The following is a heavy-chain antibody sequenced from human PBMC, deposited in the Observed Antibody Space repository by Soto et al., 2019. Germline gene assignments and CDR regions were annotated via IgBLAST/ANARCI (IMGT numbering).Heavy chain of an antibody. CDR1: GFTFSRHA. CDR3: AKEGYRTFDFDL. Sequence: EVQLLESGGGLVQPGGSLRLSCVASGFTFSRHAMSWVRQAPGKGLEWVSGINDSGGDTYSVDSVTGRFTISRDNSKNTLYLQMNSLRAEDTAVYYCAKEGYRTFDFDLWGRGTLVTVTS. D-gene: IGHD1-1*01. CDR2: INDSGGDT. J-gene: IGHJ2*01. V-gene: IGHV3-23*01.